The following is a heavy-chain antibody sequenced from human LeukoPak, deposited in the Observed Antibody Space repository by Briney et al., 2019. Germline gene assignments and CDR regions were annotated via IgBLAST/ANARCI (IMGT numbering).Heavy chain of an antibody. D-gene: IGHD2-15*01. CDR3: ARDIEVVVAAIQPYYYYYYGMDV. V-gene: IGHV3-30-3*01. CDR2: ISYDGSNK. CDR1: GIAFRSFT. J-gene: IGHJ6*02. Sequence: GGSLRLSCAASGIAFRSFTMHWVRQAPGKGLEWVAVISYDGSNKYYADSVKGRFTISRDNSKNTLYLQMNSLRAEDTAVYYCARDIEVVVAAIQPYYYYYYGMDVWGQGTTVTVSS.